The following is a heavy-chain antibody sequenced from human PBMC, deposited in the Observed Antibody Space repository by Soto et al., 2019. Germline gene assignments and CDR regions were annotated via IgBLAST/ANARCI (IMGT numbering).Heavy chain of an antibody. Sequence: SETLSLTCTVSGGSISSRSNYWGWIRQPPGKGLEWIGSVYYSGGTYYNPSLKSRVAISIDTSKNQFSLELSFVTAADTAVYYCARDGPPIRAHNHPEYFHQWGQGTLVTVSS. D-gene: IGHD1-26*01. CDR3: ARDGPPIRAHNHPEYFHQ. J-gene: IGHJ1*01. V-gene: IGHV4-39*02. CDR2: VYYSGGT. CDR1: GGSISSRSNY.